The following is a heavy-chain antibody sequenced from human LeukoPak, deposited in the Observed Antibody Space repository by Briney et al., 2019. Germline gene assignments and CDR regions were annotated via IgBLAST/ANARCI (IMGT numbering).Heavy chain of an antibody. CDR3: ARRRRIAARLGTLGWYFDL. CDR2: INHSGST. V-gene: IGHV4-34*01. CDR1: GGSISSYY. Sequence: SETLSLTCTVSGGSISSYYWSWIRQPPGKGLEWIGEINHSGSTNYNPSLKSRVTISVDTSKNQFSLKLSSVTAADTAVYYCARRRRIAARLGTLGWYFDLWGRGTLVTVSS. D-gene: IGHD6-6*01. J-gene: IGHJ2*01.